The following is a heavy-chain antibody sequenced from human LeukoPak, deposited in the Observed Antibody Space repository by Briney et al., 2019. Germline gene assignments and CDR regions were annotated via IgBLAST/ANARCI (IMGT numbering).Heavy chain of an antibody. J-gene: IGHJ5*02. D-gene: IGHD3-10*01. Sequence: GSLTLSCAVSGFSVNSAWMNWARQAPGKGLEWVGRISDTGTTEYAAPVKGRFTVSRDSKNTLYLQMNSLKAEDTAVYHCTRGHYGPWGQGTLVTVSS. CDR3: TRGHYGP. CDR1: GFSVNSAW. CDR2: ISDTGTT. V-gene: IGHV3-15*07.